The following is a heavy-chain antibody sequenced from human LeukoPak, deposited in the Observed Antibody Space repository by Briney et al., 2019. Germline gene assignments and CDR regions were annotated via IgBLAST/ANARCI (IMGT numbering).Heavy chain of an antibody. Sequence: ASVKVSRKASGYTFTSYYMHWVRQAPGQGLEWMGIINPSGGSTSYAQKFQGRVTMTRDMSTSTVYMELSSLRSEDTAVYYCARDDSDSSGYYYPFDYWGQGTLVTVSS. CDR2: INPSGGST. V-gene: IGHV1-46*01. CDR1: GYTFTSYY. J-gene: IGHJ4*02. CDR3: ARDDSDSSGYYYPFDY. D-gene: IGHD3-22*01.